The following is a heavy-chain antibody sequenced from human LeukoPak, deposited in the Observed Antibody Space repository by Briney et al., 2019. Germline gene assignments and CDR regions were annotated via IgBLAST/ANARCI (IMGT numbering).Heavy chain of an antibody. CDR2: INPNSGGT. V-gene: IGHV1-2*02. J-gene: IGHJ4*02. D-gene: IGHD3-22*01. CDR1: GYTFTGYY. CDR3: ARDQSWPNRDYYYDSSGYIDY. Sequence: ASVKVSCKASGYTFTGYYMHWVRQAPGQGLEWMGWINPNSGGTNYAQKFQGRVTMTWDTSISTAYMELSRLRSDDTAVYYCARDQSWPNRDYYYDSSGYIDYWGQGTLVTVSS.